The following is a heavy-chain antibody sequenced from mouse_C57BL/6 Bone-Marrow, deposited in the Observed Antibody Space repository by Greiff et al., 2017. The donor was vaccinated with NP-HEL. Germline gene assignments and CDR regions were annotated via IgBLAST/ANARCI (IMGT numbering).Heavy chain of an antibody. Sequence: VQLKESGPELVKPGASVKISCKASGYSFTDYNMNWVKQSNGKSLEWIGVINPNYGTTSYNQKFKGKATLTVDQSSSTAYMQLNSLTSEDSAVYYCAVYGSSYGYWYFDVWGTGTTVTVSS. V-gene: IGHV1-39*01. CDR1: GYSFTDYN. CDR2: INPNYGTT. J-gene: IGHJ1*03. CDR3: AVYGSSYGYWYFDV. D-gene: IGHD1-1*01.